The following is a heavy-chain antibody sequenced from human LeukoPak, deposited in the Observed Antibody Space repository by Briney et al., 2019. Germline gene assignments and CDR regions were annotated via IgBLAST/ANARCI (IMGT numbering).Heavy chain of an antibody. CDR3: ARSAIDAFDI. CDR2: IYNSGST. CDR1: GGSISSYY. D-gene: IGHD6-25*01. V-gene: IGHV4-59*08. J-gene: IGHJ3*02. Sequence: SSETLSLTCTVSGGSISSYYWSWIRQPPGKELEWIGYIYNSGSTNYNPSLKSRVSISVDTSKNQFSLELSSVTAADTAVYYCARSAIDAFDIWGQGTMVTVSS.